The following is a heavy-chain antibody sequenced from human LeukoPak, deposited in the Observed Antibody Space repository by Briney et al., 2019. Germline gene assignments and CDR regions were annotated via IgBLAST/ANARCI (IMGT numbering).Heavy chain of an antibody. Sequence: SETLSLTCTVSGGSISSSSYYWGWIRQPPGKGLEWIGSIYYSGSTYYNPSLKSRVTISVDTSKNQFSLKLSSVTAADTAVYYCARHEQLVRGIDYWGQGTLVTVSS. J-gene: IGHJ4*02. V-gene: IGHV4-39*01. CDR3: ARHEQLVRGIDY. CDR2: IYYSGST. CDR1: GGSISSSSYY. D-gene: IGHD6-6*01.